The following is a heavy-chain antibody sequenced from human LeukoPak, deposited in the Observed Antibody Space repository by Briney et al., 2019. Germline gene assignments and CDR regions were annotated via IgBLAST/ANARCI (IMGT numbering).Heavy chain of an antibody. CDR3: ARMPQGAVAGPVDY. D-gene: IGHD6-19*01. J-gene: IGHJ4*02. V-gene: IGHV1-18*01. CDR1: GYTFTSYG. Sequence: RASVKVSCKASGYTFTSYGISWVRQAPGQGLEWMGWISAYNGNTNYAQKLQGRVTMTTDTSTSTAYMELRSLRSDDTAVYYCARMPQGAVAGPVDYWGQGTLVTVSS. CDR2: ISAYNGNT.